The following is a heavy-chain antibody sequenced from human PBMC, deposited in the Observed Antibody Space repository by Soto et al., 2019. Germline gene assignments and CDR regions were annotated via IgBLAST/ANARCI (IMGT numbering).Heavy chain of an antibody. CDR2: IWYDGSNK. J-gene: IGHJ5*02. CDR3: ARDEVDGRSGYYKGFVNWFDP. CDR1: GFTFSSYG. D-gene: IGHD3-3*01. Sequence: GGSLRLSCAASGFTFSSYGMHWVRQAPGKGLEWVAVIWYDGSNKYYADSVKGRFTISIDNSKNTLYLQMNSLRAEDTAVYYCARDEVDGRSGYYKGFVNWFDPWGQGTLVTVSS. V-gene: IGHV3-33*01.